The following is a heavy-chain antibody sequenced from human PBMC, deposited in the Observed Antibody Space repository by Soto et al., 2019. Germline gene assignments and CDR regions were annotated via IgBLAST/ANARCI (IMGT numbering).Heavy chain of an antibody. CDR3: ARGGVLRYFDWFLI. D-gene: IGHD3-9*01. J-gene: IGHJ3*02. CDR2: INHSGST. Sequence: QVQLQQWGAGLLKPSETLSLTCAVYGGSFSGYYWSWIRQPPGKGLEWIGEINHSGSTNYNPSLKSRVTISVDTSKNQFSLKLSSVTAADTAMYYCARGGVLRYFDWFLIWGHGTMVTVSS. V-gene: IGHV4-34*01. CDR1: GGSFSGYY.